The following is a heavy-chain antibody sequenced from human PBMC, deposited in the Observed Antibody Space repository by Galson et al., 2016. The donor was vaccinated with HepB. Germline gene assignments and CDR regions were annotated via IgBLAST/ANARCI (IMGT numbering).Heavy chain of an antibody. D-gene: IGHD3-3*01. CDR2: ISSSEKT. CDR3: AQREVFWIVYYV. CDR1: GGSINSSNYF. J-gene: IGHJ4*02. Sequence: SETLSLTCTVSGGSINSSNYFWGWIRQPPGKGLEWIGSISSSEKTQYSPSLKSRVTILVDTSKNQFSLKLTSVTAADTAVYYCAQREVFWIVYYVWGQGTLVSVSS. V-gene: IGHV4-39*01.